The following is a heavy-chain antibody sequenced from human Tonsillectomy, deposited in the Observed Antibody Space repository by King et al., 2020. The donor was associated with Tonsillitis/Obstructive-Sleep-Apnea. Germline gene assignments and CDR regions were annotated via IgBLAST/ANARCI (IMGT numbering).Heavy chain of an antibody. CDR1: GGTFSSYA. Sequence: QLVQSGAEVKKPGSSVKVSCKASGGTFSSYAISWVRQAPGQGLEWMGGIIPIFGTANYAQKFQGRVTITADESTSTAYMELSSRRSRDTAVYYCAREGQYYDFWSGYYNNWYFDLWGRGTLVTVSS. V-gene: IGHV1-69*12. J-gene: IGHJ2*01. D-gene: IGHD3-3*01. CDR3: AREGQYYDFWSGYYNNWYFDL. CDR2: IIPIFGTA.